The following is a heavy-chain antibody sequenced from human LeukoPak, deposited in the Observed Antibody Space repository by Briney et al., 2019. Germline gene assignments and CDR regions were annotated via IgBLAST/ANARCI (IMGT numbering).Heavy chain of an antibody. CDR2: IRGDSTET. D-gene: IGHD3-3*01. V-gene: IGHV3-21*01. CDR1: RFTFSSYS. CDR3: ARGHFGVVLDY. J-gene: IGHJ4*02. Sequence: GGSLRLSCEGSRFTFSSYSMIWVRRAPGKGLEWVSSIRGDSTETRHADSLMGRFTISRDNAKKSLYLQMNSLRAEDTAVYYCARGHFGVVLDYWGQGTLVTVSS.